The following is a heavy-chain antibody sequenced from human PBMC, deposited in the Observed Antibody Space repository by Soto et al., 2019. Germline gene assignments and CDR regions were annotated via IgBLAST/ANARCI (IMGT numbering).Heavy chain of an antibody. CDR2: ISNSGSGT. CDR1: GFTFGRFG. CDR3: SSSSPASDY. Sequence: EVQMLESGGGLVQPGGSLRLSCVASGFTFGRFGMSWVRQAAGKGLEWVSGISNSGSGTYYADSVKGRFTISRENAKNTFYLQTTTLRGENTFLYYCSSSSPASDYWGQGTLVTISS. J-gene: IGHJ4*02. D-gene: IGHD3-10*01. V-gene: IGHV3-23*01.